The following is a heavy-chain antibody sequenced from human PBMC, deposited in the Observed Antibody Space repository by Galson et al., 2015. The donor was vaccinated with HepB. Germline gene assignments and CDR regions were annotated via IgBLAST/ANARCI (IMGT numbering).Heavy chain of an antibody. V-gene: IGHV1-3*01. J-gene: IGHJ4*02. CDR3: ARTPVRGYSYGHGVFDY. CDR1: GYTFTSYA. CDR2: INAGNGNT. D-gene: IGHD5-18*01. Sequence: SVKVSCKASGYTFTSYAMHWVRQAPGQRLEWMGWINAGNGNTKYSQKFQGRVTITRDTSASTAYMELSSLRSEDTAVYYCARTPVRGYSYGHGVFDYWGQGTLVTVSS.